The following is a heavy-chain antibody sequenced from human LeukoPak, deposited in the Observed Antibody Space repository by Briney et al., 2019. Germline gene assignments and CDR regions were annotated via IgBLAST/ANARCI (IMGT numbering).Heavy chain of an antibody. D-gene: IGHD1-26*01. CDR1: GYTFTSYG. CDR3: ARGPRWDPHFDY. J-gene: IGHJ4*02. V-gene: IGHV1-2*02. CDR2: INPNSGDT. Sequence: ASVKVSCKASGYTFTSYGISWVRQAPGQGLEWMGWINPNSGDTNSAQKFQGRVTMTRDTSISTAYMELSRLRFDDTAVYYCARGPRWDPHFDYWGQGTLVTVSS.